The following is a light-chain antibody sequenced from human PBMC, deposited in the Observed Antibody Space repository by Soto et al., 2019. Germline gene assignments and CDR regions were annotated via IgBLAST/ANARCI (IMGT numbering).Light chain of an antibody. V-gene: IGKV3-15*01. CDR3: QQYYDWPRT. CDR1: ESINSN. Sequence: EVLMTQSPATLSVSPGDRATLSCRAGESINSNLAWYQQKPGQAPRLLIYGESARATVIPARFSGSGSGTEFTPTISSLQSEDFAVYFCQQYYDWPRTFGQGTKVDIK. J-gene: IGKJ1*01. CDR2: GES.